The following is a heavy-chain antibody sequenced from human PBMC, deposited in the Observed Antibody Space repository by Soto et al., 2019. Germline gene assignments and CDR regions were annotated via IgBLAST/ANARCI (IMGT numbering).Heavy chain of an antibody. D-gene: IGHD3-3*01. J-gene: IGHJ4*02. Sequence: QVPLVESGGGVVQPGRSLRLSCAASGFTFSSYGMHWVRQAPGKGLEWGAVISYDGSNKYYADSVKGRFTISRDNSKNTLYLQMNSLRAEDTAVYYCAKERAYSDFWSGPDYLGQGTLVTVSS. V-gene: IGHV3-30*18. CDR3: AKERAYSDFWSGPDY. CDR2: ISYDGSNK. CDR1: GFTFSSYG.